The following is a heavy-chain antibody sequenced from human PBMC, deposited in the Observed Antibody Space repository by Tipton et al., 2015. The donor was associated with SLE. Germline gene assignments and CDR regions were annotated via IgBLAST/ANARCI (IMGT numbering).Heavy chain of an antibody. J-gene: IGHJ4*02. CDR1: GGSISSSSYY. D-gene: IGHD7-27*01. Sequence: TLSLTCTVSGGSISSSSYYWGWIRQPPGKGLEWIGSIYYSGSTYYNPSLKSRVTISVDTSKNQFSLKLSSVTAADTAVYYCARAPNWGSADYFDFWGQGTLVTVSS. CDR2: IYYSGST. V-gene: IGHV4-39*07. CDR3: ARAPNWGSADYFDF.